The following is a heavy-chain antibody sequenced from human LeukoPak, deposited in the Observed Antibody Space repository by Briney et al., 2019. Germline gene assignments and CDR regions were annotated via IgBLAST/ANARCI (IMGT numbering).Heavy chain of an antibody. CDR3: ARDTNGDGWFDP. D-gene: IGHD4-17*01. CDR1: GFTFSSYE. CDR2: ISSSGSTI. J-gene: IGHJ5*02. Sequence: GGSLRLSCAASGFTFSSYEMNWVRQAPGKGLEWVSYISSSGSTIYYADSVKGRFTISRDNAKNSQYLQMNSLRAEDTSVYYCARDTNGDGWFDPWGQGTLVTVSS. V-gene: IGHV3-48*03.